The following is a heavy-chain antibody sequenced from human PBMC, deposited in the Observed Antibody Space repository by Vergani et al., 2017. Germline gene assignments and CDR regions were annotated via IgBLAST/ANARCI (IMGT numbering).Heavy chain of an antibody. D-gene: IGHD2-8*01. CDR3: ARVNTETNGHLYYYYYMDV. CDR2: IDHTGRP. J-gene: IGHJ6*03. CDR1: GGSFTSYQ. Sequence: QVQLQQWGGGLLKPSETLSLTCVVTGGSFTSYQWTWLRQSPGEGLEGVGDIDHTGRPDDNPSLKSRRTLSVDKSRNQFSLMLNSVTATDTAIYFCARVNTETNGHLYYYYYMDVWGQGTAVTVS. V-gene: IGHV4-34*01.